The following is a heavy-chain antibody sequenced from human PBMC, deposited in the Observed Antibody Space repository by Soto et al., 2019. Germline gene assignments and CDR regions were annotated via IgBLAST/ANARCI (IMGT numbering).Heavy chain of an antibody. CDR3: ARGDYSSGWYDFDY. J-gene: IGHJ4*02. Sequence: SETLSLTCAVSGGSISSGGYSWSWIRQPPGKGLEWIGYIYHSGSTYYNPSLKSRVTISVDRSKNQFSLKLSSVTAADTAVYCCARGDYSSGWYDFDYWGQGTLVTVSS. CDR1: GGSISSGGYS. V-gene: IGHV4-30-2*01. CDR2: IYHSGST. D-gene: IGHD6-19*01.